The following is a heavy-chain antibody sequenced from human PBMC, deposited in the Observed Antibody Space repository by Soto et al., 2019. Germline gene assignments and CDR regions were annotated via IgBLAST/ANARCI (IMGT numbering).Heavy chain of an antibody. D-gene: IGHD2-15*01. CDR2: IQRKIDGEAT. V-gene: IGHV3-15*07. CDR1: GLKFRNAW. CDR3: TTGSVEGV. Sequence: PGGCLRIPCAASGLKFRNAWGHWVRQAPGKGLEWVGRIQRKIDGEATDYAAPVKGRFTVSRDDSKSALYLHMNSLKGDDTAVYYCTTGSVEGVWGQGTTVTVSS. J-gene: IGHJ6*02.